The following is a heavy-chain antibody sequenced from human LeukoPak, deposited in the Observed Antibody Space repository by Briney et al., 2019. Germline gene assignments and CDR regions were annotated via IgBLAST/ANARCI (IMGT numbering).Heavy chain of an antibody. V-gene: IGHV3-23*01. CDR3: AKDRITYYYGSSLDY. J-gene: IGHJ4*02. Sequence: GGSLRLSCAASGFTFSSYAMSWVRQAPGKGLEWVSAISGSGGSTYYADSVKGRFTISRGNSKNTLYLQMNSLRAEDTAVYYCAKDRITYYYGSSLDYWGQGTLVTVSS. D-gene: IGHD3-10*01. CDR2: ISGSGGST. CDR1: GFTFSSYA.